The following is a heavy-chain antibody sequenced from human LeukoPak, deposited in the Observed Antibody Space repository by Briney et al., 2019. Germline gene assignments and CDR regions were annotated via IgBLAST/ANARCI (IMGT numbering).Heavy chain of an antibody. CDR1: GFTFSSYS. Sequence: GSLRLSCAASGFTFSSYSMNWVRQAPGKGLEWISSISSSSSYNYYPDSVKGPFTISGDNAKNSLYLQMNSLRAEDTAVYYCARDPYDFGTGYYKGNDYWGQRTLVTVSS. J-gene: IGHJ4*02. CDR3: ARDPYDFGTGYYKGNDY. D-gene: IGHD3-3*01. CDR2: ISSSSSYN. V-gene: IGHV3-21*01.